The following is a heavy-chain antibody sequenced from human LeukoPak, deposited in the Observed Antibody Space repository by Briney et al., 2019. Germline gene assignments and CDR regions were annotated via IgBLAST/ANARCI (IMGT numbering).Heavy chain of an antibody. V-gene: IGHV1-69*13. CDR1: GGTFSSYA. CDR2: IIPISGTA. J-gene: IGHJ4*02. CDR3: ARDLESPEYYFDY. Sequence: SVKVSCKASGGTFSSYAISWVRQAPGQGLEWMGGIIPISGTANYAQKFQGRVTITADESTSTAYMELSSPRSEDTAVYYCARDLESPEYYFDYWGQGTLVTVSS.